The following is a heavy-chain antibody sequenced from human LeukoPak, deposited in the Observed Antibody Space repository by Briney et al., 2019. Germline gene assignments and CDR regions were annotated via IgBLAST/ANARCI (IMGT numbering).Heavy chain of an antibody. CDR2: ISGSGGST. V-gene: IGHV3-23*01. D-gene: IGHD6-13*01. J-gene: IGHJ4*02. Sequence: PGGSLRLSCAASGFTFSSYAMSWVRQAPGKGLEWVSAISGSGGSTYYADSVKGRFTISRDNSKNTLYLQMNSPRAEDTAVYYCAKDHGSWYVSELYFDYWGQGTLVTVSS. CDR1: GFTFSSYA. CDR3: AKDHGSWYVSELYFDY.